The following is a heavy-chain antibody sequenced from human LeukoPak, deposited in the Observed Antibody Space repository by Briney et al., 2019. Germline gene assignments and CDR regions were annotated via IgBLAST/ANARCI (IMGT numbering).Heavy chain of an antibody. V-gene: IGHV3-74*01. Sequence: RGGSLRLSCAASGFTFSIYWMYWVRQAPGKALVWVSRINSDGGSTTYADSVKGRFTISRDNAKNTLYLQVNSLRAEDTAVYYCARGGGAPVDYWGQGTLVTVSS. CDR2: INSDGGST. D-gene: IGHD1-26*01. CDR1: GFTFSIYW. CDR3: ARGGGAPVDY. J-gene: IGHJ4*02.